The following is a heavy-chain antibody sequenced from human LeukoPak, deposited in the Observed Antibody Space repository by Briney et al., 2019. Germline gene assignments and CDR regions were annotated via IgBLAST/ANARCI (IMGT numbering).Heavy chain of an antibody. D-gene: IGHD5-24*01. CDR3: ARYGYNPFDY. CDR1: GFTLSSYA. CDR2: ISSNGGST. J-gene: IGHJ4*02. V-gene: IGHV3-64*01. Sequence: GGSLRLSCAASGFTLSSYAMHWVRQAPGKGLEYVSAISSNGGSTYYANSVKGRFTISRDNSKNTLYLQMGSLRAEDMAVYYCARYGYNPFDYWGQGTLVTVSS.